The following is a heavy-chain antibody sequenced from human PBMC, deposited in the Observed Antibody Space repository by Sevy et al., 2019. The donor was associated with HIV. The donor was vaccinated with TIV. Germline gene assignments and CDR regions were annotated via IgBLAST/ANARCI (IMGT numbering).Heavy chain of an antibody. CDR1: GFTFSNAW. V-gene: IGHV3-15*01. Sequence: GGSLRLSCAASGFTFSNAWMSWVRQAPRKGLEWVGRIKSKTDGGTTDYAAPVKGRFTISRDDSKNTLYLQMNSLKTEDTAVYYCTTEYYDFWSGYEAISWFDPWGQGTLVTVSS. CDR2: IKSKTDGGTT. J-gene: IGHJ5*02. CDR3: TTEYYDFWSGYEAISWFDP. D-gene: IGHD3-3*01.